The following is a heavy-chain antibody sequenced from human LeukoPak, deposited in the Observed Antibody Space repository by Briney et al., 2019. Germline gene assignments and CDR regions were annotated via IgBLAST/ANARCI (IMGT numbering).Heavy chain of an antibody. CDR1: GFTFHNNC. J-gene: IGHJ4*02. CDR3: GKDSRPSVTTFRSRWTDS. Sequence: GGSLRLSCAASGFTFHNNCMSWVRQAPGKGLEWVSAIKRSSRSTYHAESVKGRSTISRDNSKNTLFRQMNSLRAEDPAVYYCGKDSRPSVTTFRSRWTDSWGQGTLVTVSS. CDR2: IKRSSRST. D-gene: IGHD4-11*01. V-gene: IGHV3-23*01.